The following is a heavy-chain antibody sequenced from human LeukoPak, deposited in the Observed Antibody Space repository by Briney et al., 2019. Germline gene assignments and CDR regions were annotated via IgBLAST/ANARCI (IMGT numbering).Heavy chain of an antibody. CDR3: ARTPHLHYDSSGYYYFDY. CDR1: GGSISSSSYY. D-gene: IGHD3-22*01. V-gene: IGHV4-39*07. J-gene: IGHJ4*02. CDR2: IYYSGST. Sequence: SETLSLTCTVSGGSISSSSYYWGWIRQPPGKGLEWIGSIYYSGSTYYNPSLTSRVTISVDTSKNQFSLKLTSVTAADTAVYYCARTPHLHYDSSGYYYFDYWGQGTLVTVSS.